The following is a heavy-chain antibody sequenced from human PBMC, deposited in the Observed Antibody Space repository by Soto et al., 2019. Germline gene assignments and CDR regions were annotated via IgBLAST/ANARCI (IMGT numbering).Heavy chain of an antibody. CDR1: GFTFSSYA. CDR2: ISYDGSNK. J-gene: IGHJ6*02. Sequence: QVQLVESGGGVVQPGRSLRLSCAASGFTFSSYAMHWVRQAPGKGLEWVAVISYDGSNKYYADSVKGRFTISRDNSKNTLYLQMNSLRAEDTAVYYCARAGGYCSGGSCYSYYGMDVWGQGTTVTVSS. V-gene: IGHV3-30-3*01. D-gene: IGHD2-15*01. CDR3: ARAGGYCSGGSCYSYYGMDV.